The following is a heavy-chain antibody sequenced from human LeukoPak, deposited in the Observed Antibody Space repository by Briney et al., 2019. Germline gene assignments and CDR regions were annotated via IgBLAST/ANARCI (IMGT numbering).Heavy chain of an antibody. CDR3: ARGRNWNFQAYFDY. CDR2: IYYRPTT. D-gene: IGHD1-1*01. CDR1: GASIGSSLYF. J-gene: IGHJ4*02. Sequence: SETLSLTCTVSGASIGSSLYFWGWFRQPPGKGLEWIGSIYYRPTTYYNPSLKSRATISLDTSNTQFTLKLTSVTAADTAFYYCARGRNWNFQAYFDYWGLGALVSVSS. V-gene: IGHV4-39*06.